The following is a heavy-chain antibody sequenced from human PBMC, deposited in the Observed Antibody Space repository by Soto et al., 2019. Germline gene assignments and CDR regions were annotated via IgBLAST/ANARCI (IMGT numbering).Heavy chain of an antibody. Sequence: VGSLRLSCAASGFTFSGSAMHWVRQASGKGLEWVGRIRSKANSYATAYAASVKGRFTISRDDSKNTAYLQMNSLKTEDTAVYYCTRYSGSYRFDYWGQGTLVTVSS. J-gene: IGHJ4*02. CDR3: TRYSGSYRFDY. D-gene: IGHD1-26*01. CDR2: IRSKANSYAT. V-gene: IGHV3-73*01. CDR1: GFTFSGSA.